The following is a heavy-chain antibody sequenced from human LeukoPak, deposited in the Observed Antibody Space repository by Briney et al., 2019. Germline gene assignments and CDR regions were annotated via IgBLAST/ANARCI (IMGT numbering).Heavy chain of an antibody. CDR1: GFTFSSYA. Sequence: PGGSLRLSCAASGFTFSSYAMSWVRQAPGKGLEWVSAISGSGASTYYADSVKGRFTISRDNSKNTLYLQMNSLRAEDTAVYYCAKDRTPSGYTYGTFDYWGQGTLVTVSS. CDR2: ISGSGAST. J-gene: IGHJ4*02. CDR3: AKDRTPSGYTYGTFDY. V-gene: IGHV3-23*01. D-gene: IGHD5-18*01.